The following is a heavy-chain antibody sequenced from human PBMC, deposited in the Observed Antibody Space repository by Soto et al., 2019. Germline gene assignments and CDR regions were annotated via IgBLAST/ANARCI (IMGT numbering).Heavy chain of an antibody. D-gene: IGHD5-18*01. Sequence: LSLTCTVSGGSVTSTSYYWSWIRQPPGKGLEWIGYMHYSGSTNYNPSLKSRVTISVDTSKSQFSLKLSSVTAADTAVYYCARVYSERYSYGLRRVDYWGQGTLVTVSS. CDR1: GGSVTSTSYY. CDR2: MHYSGST. CDR3: ARVYSERYSYGLRRVDY. V-gene: IGHV4-61*01. J-gene: IGHJ4*02.